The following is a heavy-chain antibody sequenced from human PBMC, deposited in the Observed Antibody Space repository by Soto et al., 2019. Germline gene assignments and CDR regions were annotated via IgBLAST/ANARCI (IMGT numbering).Heavy chain of an antibody. CDR2: INHGGGT. CDR1: VGSVSGYY. CDR3: ARGPLRWLDI. Sequence: PSETRSLTCSFYVGSVSGYYWNWIRQPPEKGLEWIGEINHGGGTNYNPSLKSRVTISVDTSKNHFSLNLSAVTAADTAVYYCARGPLRWLDIWGLGTMVTVSS. D-gene: IGHD4-17*01. J-gene: IGHJ3*02. V-gene: IGHV4-34*01.